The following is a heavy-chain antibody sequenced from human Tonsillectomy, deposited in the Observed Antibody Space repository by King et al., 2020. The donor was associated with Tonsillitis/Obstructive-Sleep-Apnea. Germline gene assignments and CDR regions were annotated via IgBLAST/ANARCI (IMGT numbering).Heavy chain of an antibody. CDR2: SNNDGSNT. D-gene: IGHD3-3*01. CDR1: GFTFGSYW. Sequence: VQLVESGGGLVQPGGSLRLSCAASGFTFGSYWMHWVRQAPGKGLVWVSRSNNDGSNTHYAASVEGRFTISRDNAKNTMYLQMNSLRAEDTAVYYCTRVGCRAYYDFWSGSYMDDWGKGTTVTVSS. CDR3: TRVGCRAYYDFWSGSYMDD. V-gene: IGHV3-74*01. J-gene: IGHJ6*03.